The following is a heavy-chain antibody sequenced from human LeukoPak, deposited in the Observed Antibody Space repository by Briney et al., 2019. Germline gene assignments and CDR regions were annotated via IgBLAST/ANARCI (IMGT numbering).Heavy chain of an antibody. CDR2: INHSGST. CDR3: ARQSTFGYFAY. Sequence: SETLSLTCAVYGGSFSGYYWSWIRQPPGKGLEWIGEINHSGSTNYNPSLKSRVTISVDTSKNQFSLKLSSVTAADTAVYYCARQSTFGYFAYWGQGTLVTVSS. CDR1: GGSFSGYY. D-gene: IGHD3-16*01. J-gene: IGHJ4*02. V-gene: IGHV4-34*01.